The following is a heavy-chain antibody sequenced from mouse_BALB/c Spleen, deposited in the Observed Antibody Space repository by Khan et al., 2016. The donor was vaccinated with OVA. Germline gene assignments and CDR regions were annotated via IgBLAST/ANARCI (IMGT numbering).Heavy chain of an antibody. Sequence: VKLKQSGPGLVAPSQSLSITCTVSGFSLTDYAVSWIRQPPGKGLEWLGVIWAGGSKYYNLALKSRLSISKDNSKSQVFLKMNSLQTDDTAMYYCAKDPPYYAMDYWGQGTSVTVSS. CDR1: GFSLTDYA. V-gene: IGHV2-6-5*01. CDR3: AKDPPYYAMDY. CDR2: IWAGGSK. J-gene: IGHJ4*01.